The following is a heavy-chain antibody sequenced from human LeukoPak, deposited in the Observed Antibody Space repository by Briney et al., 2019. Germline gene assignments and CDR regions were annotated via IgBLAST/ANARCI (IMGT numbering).Heavy chain of an antibody. D-gene: IGHD6-13*01. Sequence: GGSLRLSCAASGFTFSSYGMHWVRQAPGKGLEWVAVIWYDGSNKYYADSVKGRFTISSDNDKNSLYLEMNSLRAEDTAVYYCARDAFYSYDSSNWYPGALNIWGQGTMVTVSS. CDR1: GFTFSSYG. CDR3: ARDAFYSYDSSNWYPGALNI. CDR2: IWYDGSNK. J-gene: IGHJ3*02. V-gene: IGHV3-33*01.